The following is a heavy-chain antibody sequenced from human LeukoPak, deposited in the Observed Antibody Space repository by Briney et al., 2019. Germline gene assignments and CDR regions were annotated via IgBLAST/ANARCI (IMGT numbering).Heavy chain of an antibody. Sequence: PSETLSLTCTVSGGSISSSSYYWGWIRQPPGKGLEWIGSIYYSGSTYYNPSLKSRVTISVDTSKNQFSLKLSSVTAADTAVYYCASRFHYYDSSGPDYWGQGTLVTVSS. V-gene: IGHV4-39*01. J-gene: IGHJ4*02. D-gene: IGHD3-22*01. CDR2: IYYSGST. CDR3: ASRFHYYDSSGPDY. CDR1: GGSISSSSYY.